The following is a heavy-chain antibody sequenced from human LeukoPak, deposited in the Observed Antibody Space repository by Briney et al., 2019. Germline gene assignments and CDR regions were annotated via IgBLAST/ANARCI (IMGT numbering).Heavy chain of an antibody. J-gene: IGHJ5*02. CDR2: INWNGGST. Sequence: PGGSLRLSCAASGFTFDDYGMSWVRQAPGKGLEWVSGINWNGGSTGYADSVKGRFTISRDNAKNSLYLQMNSLRAEDTALYYCAGARRGGYGSGSLPEDGFDPWGQGTLVTVSS. CDR1: GFTFDDYG. CDR3: AGARRGGYGSGSLPEDGFDP. D-gene: IGHD3-10*01. V-gene: IGHV3-20*04.